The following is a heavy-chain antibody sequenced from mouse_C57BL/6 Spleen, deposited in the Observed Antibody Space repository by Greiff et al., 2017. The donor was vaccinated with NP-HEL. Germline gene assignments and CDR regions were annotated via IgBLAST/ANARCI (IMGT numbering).Heavy chain of an antibody. V-gene: IGHV1-76*01. CDR1: GYTFTDYY. Sequence: VQLQQSGAELVRPGASVKLSCKASGYTFTDYYINWVKQRPGQGLEWIARIYPGSGNTYYNEKFKGKATLTAEKSSSTAYMQLSSLTSEDSAVYFCASPLYYDYDVGAMDYWGQGTSVTVSS. CDR2: IYPGSGNT. J-gene: IGHJ4*01. D-gene: IGHD2-4*01. CDR3: ASPLYYDYDVGAMDY.